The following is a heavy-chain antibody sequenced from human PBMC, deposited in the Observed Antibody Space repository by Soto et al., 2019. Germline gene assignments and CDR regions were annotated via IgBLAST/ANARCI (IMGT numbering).Heavy chain of an antibody. J-gene: IGHJ4*02. CDR2: INPNSGGT. D-gene: IGHD2-2*02. CDR1: GYTFTGYY. V-gene: IGHV1-2*02. Sequence: ASVKVSCKASGYTFTGYYMHGVRQAPGQGLEWMGWINPNSGGTNYAQKFQGRVTMTRDTSISTAYMELSRLRSDDTAVYYCARDFLGYCSSTSCYTVDYWGQGTLVTVSS. CDR3: ARDFLGYCSSTSCYTVDY.